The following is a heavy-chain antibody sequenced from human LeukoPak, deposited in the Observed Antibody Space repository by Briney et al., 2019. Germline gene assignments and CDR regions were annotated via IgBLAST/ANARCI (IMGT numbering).Heavy chain of an antibody. CDR3: ARGPDLSGSLYYFDY. D-gene: IGHD1-26*01. CDR1: GGSISSYY. Sequence: SETLSLTCTVSGGSISSYYWSWIRQPAGKGLEWIGRIYTSGSTNYNPSLKSRVTMSVDTSKNQFSLKLSSVTAADTAVYYCARGPDLSGSLYYFDYWGQGTLVTVSS. V-gene: IGHV4-4*07. J-gene: IGHJ4*02. CDR2: IYTSGST.